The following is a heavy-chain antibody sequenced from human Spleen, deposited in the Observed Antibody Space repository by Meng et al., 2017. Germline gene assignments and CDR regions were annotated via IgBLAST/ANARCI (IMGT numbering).Heavy chain of an antibody. D-gene: IGHD3-22*01. CDR2: IKKDGSEK. V-gene: IGHV3-7*03. CDR3: AKPNGIVVVITYFDY. CDR1: GFSFSNNW. J-gene: IGHJ4*02. Sequence: GESLKISCAASGFSFSNNWMSWVRQAPGKGLEWVANIKKDGSEKYYVDSVKGRFTISRDNAQNSLYLQMNSLRAEDTAVYYCAKPNGIVVVITYFDYWGQGTLVTVSS.